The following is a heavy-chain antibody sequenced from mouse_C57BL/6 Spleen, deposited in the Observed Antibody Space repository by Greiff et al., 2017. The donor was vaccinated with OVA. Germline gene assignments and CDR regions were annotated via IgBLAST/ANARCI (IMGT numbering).Heavy chain of an antibody. V-gene: IGHV1-26*01. J-gene: IGHJ4*01. Sequence: EVQLQQSGPELVKPGASVKISCKASGYTFTDYYMNWVKQSHGKSLEWIGDINPNNGGTSYNQKFKGKATLTVDKSSSTAYMEIRSLTSEDSAVYYCARGYSNYDDAMDDWGQGTTVTVSS. CDR2: INPNNGGT. CDR1: GYTFTDYY. CDR3: ARGYSNYDDAMDD. D-gene: IGHD2-5*01.